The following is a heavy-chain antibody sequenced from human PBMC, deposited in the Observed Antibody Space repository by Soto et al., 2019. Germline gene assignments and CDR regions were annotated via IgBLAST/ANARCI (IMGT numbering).Heavy chain of an antibody. CDR2: IIPILGTA. J-gene: IGHJ6*02. D-gene: IGHD1-7*01. CDR1: GGTFSSYA. CDR3: VSWNYPGALQAGGMDV. V-gene: IGHV1-69*01. Sequence: QVQLVQSGAEVKKPGSSVKVSCKASGGTFSSYAISWVRQAPGQGLEWMGGIIPILGTANYAQKFQGRVTITADESTSTAYMELSSLRSEDTAVYYCVSWNYPGALQAGGMDVWGQGTTVTVSS.